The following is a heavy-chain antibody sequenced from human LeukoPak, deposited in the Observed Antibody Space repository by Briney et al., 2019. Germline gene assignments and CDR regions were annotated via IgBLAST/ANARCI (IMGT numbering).Heavy chain of an antibody. CDR1: GGSFSGYY. CDR3: ARGGVRIQLWLRIRGMDV. V-gene: IGHV4-34*01. CDR2: INHSGST. Sequence: SETLSLTCAVYGGSFSGYYWSWIRQPPGKGLEWIGEINHSGSTNYNPSLKSRVTISVDTSKNQFSLKLSSVTAADTAVYYCARGGVRIQLWLRIRGMDVWGKGTTVTVSS. J-gene: IGHJ6*03. D-gene: IGHD5-18*01.